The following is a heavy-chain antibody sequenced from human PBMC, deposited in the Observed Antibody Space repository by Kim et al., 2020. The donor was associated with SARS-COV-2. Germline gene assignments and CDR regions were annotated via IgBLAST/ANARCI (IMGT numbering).Heavy chain of an antibody. Sequence: ASVKVSCKASGFSFTSFGFNWVRLAPGQGLEWLAWISGYNGEVRYAQRFQGRLTVTAETSTTTVYMELRSLRVDDSALYYCARHSSLPYWGQGSLVTVSS. V-gene: IGHV1-18*04. D-gene: IGHD3-22*01. CDR3: ARHSSLPY. CDR2: ISGYNGEV. CDR1: GFSFTSFG. J-gene: IGHJ4*02.